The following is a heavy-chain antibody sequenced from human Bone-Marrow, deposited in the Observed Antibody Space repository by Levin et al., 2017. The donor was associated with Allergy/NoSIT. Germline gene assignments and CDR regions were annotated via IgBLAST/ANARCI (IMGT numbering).Heavy chain of an antibody. CDR2: IFPGGST. CDR1: GGSMSGFF. J-gene: IGHJ6*02. CDR3: AKEISRGYYDDAGASFPRGGDV. Sequence: SETLSLTCTVSGGSMSGFFWGWVRQPAGKRLEWLGRIFPGGSTDYNPSLKSRLSLSVDTSKNQFSLELTSVTAADSAIYYCAKEISRGYYDDAGASFPRGGDVWGQGSTVIVSS. V-gene: IGHV4-4*07. D-gene: IGHD3-3*01.